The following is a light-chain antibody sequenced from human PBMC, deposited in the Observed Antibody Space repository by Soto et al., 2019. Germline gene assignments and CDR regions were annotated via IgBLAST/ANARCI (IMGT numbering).Light chain of an antibody. CDR2: DAD. CDR3: QQRHMWPIT. CDR1: QSFRDL. Sequence: EVVLTQSPVTPSLAPAARATLSCRASQSFRDLLAWYQQKPGQAPRLIIYDADNRATGIPTRFSGSGSATDFTLTISSLDDEDSADYYCQQRHMWPITFGQGTRLEIK. V-gene: IGKV3-11*01. J-gene: IGKJ5*01.